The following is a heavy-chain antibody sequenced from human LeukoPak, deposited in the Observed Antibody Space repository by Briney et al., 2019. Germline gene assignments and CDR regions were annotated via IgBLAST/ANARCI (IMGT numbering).Heavy chain of an antibody. CDR3: ARATGVQGVIDY. V-gene: IGHV3-33*01. CDR1: GVTFSSYG. D-gene: IGHD3-10*01. J-gene: IGHJ4*02. Sequence: AESLRLSCAASGVTFSSYGREWVRQAPGKGLEWVALICYDGSNKYYADSVKGRFTISIDKSKITLYLKMNSLRAEDTAVYYCARATGVQGVIDYWGQGTLVTVCS. CDR2: ICYDGSNK.